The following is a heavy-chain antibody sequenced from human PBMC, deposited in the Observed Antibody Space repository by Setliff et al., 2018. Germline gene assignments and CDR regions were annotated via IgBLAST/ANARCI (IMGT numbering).Heavy chain of an antibody. CDR2: IIPILGIA. V-gene: IGHV1-69*10. Sequence: ASVKVSCKASGGTFSSYAISWVRQAPGQGLEWMGGIIPILGIANYAQKFKGRVTITADKSTSTAYVELSSLRSEDTAVYYCASGYYDSSGYLPFDYWGQGTLVTVSS. J-gene: IGHJ4*02. CDR3: ASGYYDSSGYLPFDY. CDR1: GGTFSSYA. D-gene: IGHD3-22*01.